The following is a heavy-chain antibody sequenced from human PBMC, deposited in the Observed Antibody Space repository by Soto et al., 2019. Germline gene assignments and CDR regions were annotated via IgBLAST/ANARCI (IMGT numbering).Heavy chain of an antibody. V-gene: IGHV2-26*01. D-gene: IGHD1-20*01. Sequence: ESGPVLVKPTETLTLTCTVSGFSLSNARMGVSWIRQPPGKALEWLAHIFSNDEKSYSTSLKSRLTISKDTSKSQVVLTMTNMDPVDTATYYCARIILPITGTYYFDYWGQGTLVTVSS. CDR3: ARIILPITGTYYFDY. CDR1: GFSLSNARMG. CDR2: IFSNDEK. J-gene: IGHJ4*02.